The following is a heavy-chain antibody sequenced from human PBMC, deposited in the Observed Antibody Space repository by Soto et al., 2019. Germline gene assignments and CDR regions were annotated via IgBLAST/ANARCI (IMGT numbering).Heavy chain of an antibody. CDR3: ARDRCSGGDCYLGY. CDR2: IHSRGRT. V-gene: IGHV4-31*03. D-gene: IGHD2-21*02. Sequence: SETLSLTCTLSGDSVSSGSNYWTWIRHHPGKGLEWIGFIHSRGRTYYNPSLKGRITIPIDTSMNLFSRKVTSLTAADTAVYYCARDRCSGGDCYLGYWGQGTTVTVSS. J-gene: IGHJ4*02. CDR1: GDSVSSGSNY.